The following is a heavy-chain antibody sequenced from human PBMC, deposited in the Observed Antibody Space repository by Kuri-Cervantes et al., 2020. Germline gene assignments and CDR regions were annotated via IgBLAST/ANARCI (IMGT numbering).Heavy chain of an antibody. J-gene: IGHJ5*02. Sequence: SGPTLVNHTQTLTLTCTFIGFSLSTSGLGVGWIRQPPAKALEWIALIYWNDDKRYSPSLKSRLTITKDTSKNQVVLTMTNMDPVDTATYYCARNYTIFGENGFDHWGQGTLVTVSS. CDR2: IYWNDDK. CDR3: ARNYTIFGENGFDH. D-gene: IGHD3-3*01. CDR1: GFSLSTSGLG. V-gene: IGHV2-5*01.